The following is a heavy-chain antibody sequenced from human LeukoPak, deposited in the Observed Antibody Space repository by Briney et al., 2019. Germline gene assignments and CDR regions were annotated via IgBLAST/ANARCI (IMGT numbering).Heavy chain of an antibody. D-gene: IGHD3-3*01. CDR2: ISSSSSYI. J-gene: IGHJ4*02. CDR1: GGSFSGYY. CDR3: ARVNTDDFWSGYYPSNY. Sequence: PSETLSLTCAVYGGSFSGYYWSWIRQPPGKGLEWVSSISSSSSYIYYADSVKGRFTISRDNAKNSLYLQMNSLRAEDTAVYYCARVNTDDFWSGYYPSNYWGQGTLVTVSS. V-gene: IGHV3-21*01.